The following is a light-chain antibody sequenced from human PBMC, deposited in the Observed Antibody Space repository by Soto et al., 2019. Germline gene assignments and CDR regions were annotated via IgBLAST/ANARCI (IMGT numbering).Light chain of an antibody. CDR1: ESISDY. Sequence: IVFTQSPATLSLSPGERATLSCRASESISDYLDWYPQTPGQAPRLLIYAASRRETGIPAEFSGSGSGTDFTLTISSLEPEDCVVDDCQQCSNWPRTFGQGTKVDIK. V-gene: IGKV3-11*01. CDR2: AAS. J-gene: IGKJ1*01. CDR3: QQCSNWPRT.